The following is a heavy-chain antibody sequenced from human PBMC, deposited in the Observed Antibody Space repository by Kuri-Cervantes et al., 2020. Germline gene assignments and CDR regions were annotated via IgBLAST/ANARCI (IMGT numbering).Heavy chain of an antibody. V-gene: IGHV3-74*01. CDR3: ASRGTYGSGGY. CDR1: GFTFSSYW. J-gene: IGHJ4*02. Sequence: GESLKISCAASGFTFSSYWMHWVRQAPGKGLVWVSRINSDGSSTSYAGSVKGRFTISRDNAKNTLYLQMNSLRAEDTAVYYCASRGTYGSGGYWGQGTLVTVSS. CDR2: INSDGSST. D-gene: IGHD3-10*01.